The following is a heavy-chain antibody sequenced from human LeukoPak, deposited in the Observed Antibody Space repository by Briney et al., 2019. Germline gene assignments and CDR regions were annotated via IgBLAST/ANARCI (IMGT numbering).Heavy chain of an antibody. J-gene: IGHJ4*02. CDR1: GFTVSTNY. D-gene: IGHD5-12*01. CDR3: ARIHSGDDF. Sequence: PGGSLRLSCAASGFTVSTNYMSWVRQAPGKGLEWVAVIYSDGKTYYADSVKGRFTISRDNSKNALWLQMNSLRAEDTAVYYCARIHSGDDFWGQGTLVTVSS. V-gene: IGHV3-53*01. CDR2: IYSDGKT.